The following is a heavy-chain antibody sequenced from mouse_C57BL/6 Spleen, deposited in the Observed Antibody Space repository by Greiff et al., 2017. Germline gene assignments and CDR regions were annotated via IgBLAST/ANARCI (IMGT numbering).Heavy chain of an antibody. D-gene: IGHD2-3*01. CDR3: ARSIYDGYYGDY. CDR1: GYAFSSSW. J-gene: IGHJ2*01. Sequence: QVQLQQSGPELVKPGASVKISCKASGYAFSSSWMNWLKQRPGKGLEWIGRIYPGDGDTNYNGKFKGKATLTADKSSSTAYMQLSSLTSEDSAVSFCARSIYDGYYGDYWGQGTTLTVSS. V-gene: IGHV1-82*01. CDR2: IYPGDGDT.